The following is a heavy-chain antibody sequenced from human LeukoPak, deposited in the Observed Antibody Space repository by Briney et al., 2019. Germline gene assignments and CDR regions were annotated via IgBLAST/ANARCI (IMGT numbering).Heavy chain of an antibody. CDR1: GGTFSSYA. CDR3: ARDPPPRGYVWGSETPPHDY. V-gene: IGHV1-69*04. D-gene: IGHD3-16*01. CDR2: IIPILGIA. Sequence: SVKVSCKASGGTFSSYAISWVRQAPGQGLEWMGRIIPILGIANYAQKFQGRVTITADKSTSTAYMELSSLRSEDTAVYYCARDPPPRGYVWGSETPPHDYWGQGTLVTVSS. J-gene: IGHJ4*02.